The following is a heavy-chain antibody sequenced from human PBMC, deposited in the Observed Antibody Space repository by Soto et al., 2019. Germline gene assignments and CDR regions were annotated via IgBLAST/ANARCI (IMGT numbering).Heavy chain of an antibody. Sequence: QVQLQESGPGRVQPSQTLSLTCTVSGDSISSGDYYWSWVRQSPGKGLEWIGCIYYSGTTYYNPSLETRLTRSVDTSKNQFSLSMSTVTAADTAIYLCARDCKRYSSSPGHLESWSQRTLVTVSS. J-gene: IGHJ4*02. CDR1: GDSISSGDYY. V-gene: IGHV4-30-4*01. CDR3: ARDCKRYSSSPGHLES. CDR2: IYYSGTT. D-gene: IGHD6-6*01.